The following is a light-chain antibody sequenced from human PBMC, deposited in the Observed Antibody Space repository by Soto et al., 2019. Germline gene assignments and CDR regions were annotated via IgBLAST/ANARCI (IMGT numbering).Light chain of an antibody. J-gene: IGLJ1*01. CDR3: GTWDNSLRAPYV. Sequence: QSVLPQTPSVSAVAGQKDTISWSGSSSNIENNYVSWYQQLPGTAPKLLIYENNKRPSGIPDRFSGSKSDMSATLGITRLQTGDEADYYWGTWDNSLRAPYVFGTGTKVTVL. V-gene: IGLV1-51*01. CDR2: ENN. CDR1: SSNIENNY.